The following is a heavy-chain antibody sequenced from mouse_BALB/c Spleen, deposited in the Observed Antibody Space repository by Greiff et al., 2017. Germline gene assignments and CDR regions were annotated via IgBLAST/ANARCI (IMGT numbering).Heavy chain of an antibody. CDR2: ISSGSSTI. Sequence: EVKLLESGGGLVQPGGSRKLSCAASGFTFSSFGMHWVRQAPEKGLEWVAYISSGSSTIYYADTVKGRFTISRDNPKNTLFLQMTSLRSEDTAMYYCARSGYRYDGGFFDYWGQGTTLTVSS. V-gene: IGHV5-17*02. D-gene: IGHD2-14*01. CDR1: GFTFSSFG. CDR3: ARSGYRYDGGFFDY. J-gene: IGHJ2*01.